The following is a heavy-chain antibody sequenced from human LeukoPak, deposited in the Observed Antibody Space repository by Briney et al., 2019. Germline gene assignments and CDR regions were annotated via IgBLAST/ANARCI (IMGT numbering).Heavy chain of an antibody. V-gene: IGHV3-7*04. CDR2: IKQDGSEK. CDR1: GFTISSYC. J-gene: IGHJ4*02. CDR3: AGDGQQLGF. Sequence: AESLRLSCAASGFTISSYCMSWVRQPPGKGLEWVANIKQDGSEKYYAASVRRRITTSKDNTKNSLHLQMSSLTADTTAVYYVAGDGQQLGFWGQGTLVTVSS. D-gene: IGHD6-13*01.